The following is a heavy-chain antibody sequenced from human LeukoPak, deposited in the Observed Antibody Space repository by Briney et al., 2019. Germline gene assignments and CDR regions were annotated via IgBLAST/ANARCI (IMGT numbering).Heavy chain of an antibody. D-gene: IGHD3-22*01. J-gene: IGHJ1*01. CDR1: GYTFTSYD. CDR2: MNPNSGNT. CDR3: ARGLRDSSCREYFQD. Sequence: ASVKVSCKASGYTFTSYDINWVRQATGQGLEWMGWMNPNSGNTGYAQKFQGRVTMARNTSISTAYTELSSLRSEDTAVYYCARGLRDSSCREYFQDWGQGTLVTVSS. V-gene: IGHV1-8*01.